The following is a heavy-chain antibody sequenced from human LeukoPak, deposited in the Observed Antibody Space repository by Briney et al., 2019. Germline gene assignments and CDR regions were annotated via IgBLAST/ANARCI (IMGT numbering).Heavy chain of an antibody. CDR3: ARESWDIEGYNWFDP. CDR2: TYYRSKWYN. Sequence: SQTLSLTCAISGDSVSSNSAAWNWIRQSPSRGLEWLGRTYYRSKWYNDYAVSVKSRITVNPHTSKNQFSLQLNSVTPEDTAVYYCARESWDIEGYNWFDPWGQGTLVTVSS. D-gene: IGHD2-15*01. V-gene: IGHV6-1*01. CDR1: GDSVSSNSAA. J-gene: IGHJ5*02.